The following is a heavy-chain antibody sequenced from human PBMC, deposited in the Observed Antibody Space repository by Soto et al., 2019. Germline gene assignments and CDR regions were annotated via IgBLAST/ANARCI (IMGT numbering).Heavy chain of an antibody. J-gene: IGHJ3*02. CDR1: GFTYSSHG. D-gene: IGHD5-12*01. CDR2: LSRGGGST. CDR3: ARDGQYRTDGFDI. Sequence: EAQLLESGGELIQPGGSLRLSCAASGFTYSSHGMSWVRQAPGKGLEWIAGLSRGGGSTYYADSVKGRFTISRDNSKNTLDLIMKSLRVEEPALYFCARDGQYRTDGFDIWGQGTMVTVSS. V-gene: IGHV3-23*01.